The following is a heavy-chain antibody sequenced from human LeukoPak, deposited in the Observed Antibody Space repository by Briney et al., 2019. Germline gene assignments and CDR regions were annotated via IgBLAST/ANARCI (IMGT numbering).Heavy chain of an antibody. CDR2: ISSSGSTI. D-gene: IGHD6-19*01. J-gene: IGHJ4*02. Sequence: GGSLRLSCAASGFTFSDYYMSWIRQAPGKGLEWVSYISSSGSTIYYADSVKGRFTISRDNAKNSLYLQMNSLRAEDTAVYYCAKVYSSAWYQYFDYWGQGTLVTVSS. V-gene: IGHV3-11*01. CDR1: GFTFSDYY. CDR3: AKVYSSAWYQYFDY.